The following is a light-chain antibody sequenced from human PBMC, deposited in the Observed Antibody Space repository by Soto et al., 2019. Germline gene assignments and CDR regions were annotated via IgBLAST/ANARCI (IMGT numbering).Light chain of an antibody. J-gene: IGKJ1*01. Sequence: EIVLTQSPGTLSLSPGEGATLSCRASQSVSNYYLAWYQQKPGQAPRLLIYDAYSRATGIPDRFSGSGSGTDFTLTINRLEPEDFAVYYCQHYGSPRTFGQGTKVDIK. CDR3: QHYGSPRT. CDR2: DAY. CDR1: QSVSNYY. V-gene: IGKV3-20*01.